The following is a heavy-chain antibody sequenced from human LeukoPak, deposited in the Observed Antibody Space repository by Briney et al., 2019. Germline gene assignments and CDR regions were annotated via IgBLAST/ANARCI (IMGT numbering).Heavy chain of an antibody. V-gene: IGHV3-43D*03. J-gene: IGHJ4*02. D-gene: IGHD6-19*01. CDR1: GFTFDDYA. CDR3: AKSSGWHYYFDY. Sequence: GGSLRLSCAASGFTFDDYAMHWVRQAPGKGLEWVSLISWDGGSTYYADSVKGRFTISRDNSKNSLYLQMNSLRAEDTALYYCAKSSGWHYYFDYWGQGTLVTVSS. CDR2: ISWDGGST.